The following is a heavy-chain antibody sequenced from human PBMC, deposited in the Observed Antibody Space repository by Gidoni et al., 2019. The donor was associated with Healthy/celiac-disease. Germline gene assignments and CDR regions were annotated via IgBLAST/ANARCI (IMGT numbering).Heavy chain of an antibody. D-gene: IGHD3-3*01. Sequence: QVQLQQWGAGLLKPSETLSLTCAVHGGSFSGYYWSWIRLPPGKGLEWIGEINHSGSTNYNPSLKSRVTISVDTSKNQFSLKLSSVTAADTAVYYCARGSGVGVVIIRWFDPWGQGTLVTVSS. V-gene: IGHV4-34*01. CDR2: INHSGST. CDR1: GGSFSGYY. J-gene: IGHJ5*02. CDR3: ARGSGVGVVIIRWFDP.